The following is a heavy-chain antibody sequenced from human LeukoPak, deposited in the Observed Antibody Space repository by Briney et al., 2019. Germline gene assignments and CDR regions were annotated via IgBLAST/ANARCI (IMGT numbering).Heavy chain of an antibody. CDR1: GFTFSSYN. V-gene: IGHV3-21*01. CDR2: ISSSSSYI. Sequence: GGSLRLSCAASGFTFSSYNMNWVRQAPGKGLEWVSSISSSSSYIYYADSVKGRFTISRDNAKNSLYLQMNSLRAEDTAVYYCARASGSYFIDYWGQGTLVTVSS. D-gene: IGHD1-26*01. J-gene: IGHJ4*02. CDR3: ARASGSYFIDY.